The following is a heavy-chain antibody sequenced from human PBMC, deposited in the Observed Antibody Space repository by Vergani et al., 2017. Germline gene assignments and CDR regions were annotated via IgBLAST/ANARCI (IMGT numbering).Heavy chain of an antibody. CDR1: GGTFRSYA. D-gene: IGHD3-22*01. V-gene: IGHV1-69*18. Sequence: QVQLVQSGAEVKKPGSSVKVSCKASGGTFRSYAISWVRQAPGQGLEWMGRISPNFGTANYAQKFQGRVTITADESTSTAYMELSSLRSEDTAVYYCARNANYYGSSGYRSFDIWGQGTMVTVSS. J-gene: IGHJ3*02. CDR2: ISPNFGTA. CDR3: ARNANYYGSSGYRSFDI.